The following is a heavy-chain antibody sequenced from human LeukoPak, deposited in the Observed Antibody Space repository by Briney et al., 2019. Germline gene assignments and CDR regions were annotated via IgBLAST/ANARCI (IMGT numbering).Heavy chain of an antibody. D-gene: IGHD3-22*01. V-gene: IGHV3-9*03. J-gene: IGHJ4*02. CDR2: ISWNSGSI. Sequence: PGGSLRLSCAASGFTFDDYAMHWVRQAPGKGLEWVSGISWNSGSIGYADSVKGRFTISRDNAKNSLYLQMNSLRAEDMALYYCAKDIQPYYYDSSGYVDYWGQGTLVTVSS. CDR1: GFTFDDYA. CDR3: AKDIQPYYYDSSGYVDY.